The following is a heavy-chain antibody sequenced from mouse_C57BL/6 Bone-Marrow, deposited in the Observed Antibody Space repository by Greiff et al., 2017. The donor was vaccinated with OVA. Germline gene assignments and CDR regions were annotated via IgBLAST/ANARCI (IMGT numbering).Heavy chain of an antibody. CDR1: GYAFSSSW. CDR3: ARDGTTVVATGWTRAMDY. V-gene: IGHV1-82*01. J-gene: IGHJ4*01. D-gene: IGHD1-1*01. Sequence: VQRVESGPELVKPGASVKISCKASGYAFSSSWMNWVKQRPGKGLEWLGRIYPGDGDTNYNGQFKGKATLTADKSSSTAYMQLSSLTAEDSAVYFCARDGTTVVATGWTRAMDYWGQGTSVTVSS. CDR2: IYPGDGDT.